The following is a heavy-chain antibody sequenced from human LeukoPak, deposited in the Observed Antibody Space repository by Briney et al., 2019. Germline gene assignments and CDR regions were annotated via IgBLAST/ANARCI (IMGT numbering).Heavy chain of an antibody. J-gene: IGHJ3*02. V-gene: IGHV4-4*07. CDR2: VHSSRGS. Sequence: PSETLSLTCTVSGGSISNYYWSWIRQPAGKGLEWIGRVHSSRGSNYNPSLKSRVTMSVDTSKNQFSLKLRSVTAADTAVYYCARGIAAASERAFDIWGQGTMVTVSS. CDR1: GGSISNYY. D-gene: IGHD6-13*01. CDR3: ARGIAAASERAFDI.